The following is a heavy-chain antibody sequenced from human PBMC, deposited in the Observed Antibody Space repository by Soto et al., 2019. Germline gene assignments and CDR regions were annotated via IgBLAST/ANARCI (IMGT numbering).Heavy chain of an antibody. D-gene: IGHD6-19*01. V-gene: IGHV3-7*01. CDR2: INEAGSEK. CDR3: ARARGLAGA. J-gene: IGHJ5*02. CDR1: EFTYGNFW. Sequence: SLRLSCITSEFTYGNFWLTLVRQDPLKVLEFVANINEAGSEKHYLDSVKGRFTISRDNAKNSVFLQMNSLRVEDTAVYYCARARGLAGAWGQGTLVTVS.